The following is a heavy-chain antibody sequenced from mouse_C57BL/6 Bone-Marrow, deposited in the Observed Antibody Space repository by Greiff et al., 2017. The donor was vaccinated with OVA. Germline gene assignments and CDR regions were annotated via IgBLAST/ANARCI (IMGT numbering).Heavy chain of an antibody. CDR3: ARLGPTVPDY. CDR1: GYTFTSYG. V-gene: IGHV1-81*01. D-gene: IGHD1-1*01. Sequence: QVQLKESGAELARPGASVKLSCKASGYTFTSYGISWVKQRTGQGLEWIGEIYPRSGNTYYNEKFKGKATLTADKSSSTAYMELRSLTSEDSAVYFCARLGPTVPDYWGQGTTLTVSS. J-gene: IGHJ2*01. CDR2: IYPRSGNT.